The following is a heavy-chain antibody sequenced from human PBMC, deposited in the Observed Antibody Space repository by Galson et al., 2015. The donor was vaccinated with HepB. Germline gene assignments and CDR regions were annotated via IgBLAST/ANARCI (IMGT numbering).Heavy chain of an antibody. D-gene: IGHD3-10*01. J-gene: IGHJ5*01. V-gene: IGHV3-23*01. CDR3: AKSPRGGVPHLTWFDS. CDR2: LSGSIGNT. Sequence: MSWVRQAPGKGLEWVSALSGSIGNTYYADSVKGRFTISRDNSKNTLYLQMDSLRAEDTAVYYCAKSPRGGVPHLTWFDSWGQGTLVTVSS.